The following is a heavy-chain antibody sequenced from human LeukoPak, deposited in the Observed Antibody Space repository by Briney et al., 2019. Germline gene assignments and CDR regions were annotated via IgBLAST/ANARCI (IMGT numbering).Heavy chain of an antibody. CDR3: ATGSPIVLMVYATYFDY. D-gene: IGHD2-8*01. V-gene: IGHV1-24*01. CDR1: GYTLTELP. CDR2: FDPEDGET. Sequence: ASVKVSCKVSGYTLTELPMHWVRQAPGKGLEWMGGFDPEDGETIYAQKFQGRVTMTEDTSTDTAYMELSSLRSEDTAVYYCATGSPIVLMVYATYFDYWGQGTLVTVSS. J-gene: IGHJ4*02.